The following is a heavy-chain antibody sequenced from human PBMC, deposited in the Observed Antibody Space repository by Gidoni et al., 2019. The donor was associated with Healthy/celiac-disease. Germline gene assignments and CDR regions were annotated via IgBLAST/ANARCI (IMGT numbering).Heavy chain of an antibody. J-gene: IGHJ5*02. V-gene: IGHV3-21*01. D-gene: IGHD5-18*01. CDR1: GFTFSSYS. CDR2: ISRSSSDI. CDR3: ARVSDGSIKFDP. Sequence: EVQLVESGGGLVKPGVSLRLSCAASGFTFSSYSMNWVRQAPGKGLEWVSSISRSSSDIYYADSVKGRFTISRDNAKNSLYRQMNSLRAEDTAVYYCARVSDGSIKFDPWGQGTLVTVSS.